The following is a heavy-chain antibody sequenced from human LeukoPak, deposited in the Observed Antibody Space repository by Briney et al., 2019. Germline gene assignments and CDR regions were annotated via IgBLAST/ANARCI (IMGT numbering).Heavy chain of an antibody. CDR3: AREYDYYDSSGYPRRDAFDI. Sequence: GASVKVSCKASGYTFTGYYMHWVRRAPGQGLEWMGRINPNSGGTNYAQKFQRTVTMTRETSISTAYMELSRLRSDDTAVYYCAREYDYYDSSGYPRRDAFDIWGQGTMVTVSS. V-gene: IGHV1-2*06. CDR1: GYTFTGYY. D-gene: IGHD3-22*01. CDR2: INPNSGGT. J-gene: IGHJ3*02.